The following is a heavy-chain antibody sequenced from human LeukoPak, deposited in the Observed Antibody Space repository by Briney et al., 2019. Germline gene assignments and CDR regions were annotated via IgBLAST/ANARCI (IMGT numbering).Heavy chain of an antibody. CDR1: GGSISSASYF. Sequence: PSETLSLTCTVSGGSISSASYFWGWIRQPPGKGLEWIGTLYYGGSTYYNASLKSRVTMSGDTSRNQFSLKLSSVTAADTAVYYCAREGFDYGDYVDYWGQGTLVTVSS. D-gene: IGHD4-17*01. CDR3: AREGFDYGDYVDY. V-gene: IGHV4-39*02. CDR2: LYYGGST. J-gene: IGHJ4*02.